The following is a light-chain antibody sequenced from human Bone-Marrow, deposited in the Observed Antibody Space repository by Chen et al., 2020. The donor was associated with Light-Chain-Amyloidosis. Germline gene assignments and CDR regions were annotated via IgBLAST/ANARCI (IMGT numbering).Light chain of an antibody. CDR1: RSNIGNNY. CDR2: DNS. Sequence: QSVLTQPPSVSAAPGQKVTISCSGSRSNIGNNYVSWYQQLPGTAPQLLIDDNSKRPSGCPVRFSGSESGTSATLGISGLQTGDAADYYCGTGGSSLSAPWVFGGGTKLPVL. V-gene: IGLV1-51*01. J-gene: IGLJ3*02. CDR3: GTGGSSLSAPWV.